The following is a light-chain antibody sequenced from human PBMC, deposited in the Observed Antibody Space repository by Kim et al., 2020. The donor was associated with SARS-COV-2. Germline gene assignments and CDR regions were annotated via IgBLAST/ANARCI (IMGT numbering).Light chain of an antibody. CDR1: QNFSNW. J-gene: IGKJ2*02. Sequence: ESVGDRVTITGRASHWASQNFSNWLAWYQHKPGKVPKLLISKASSLESGVPSRFSGSGSGTEFTLTINNLQPDDFATYYCQQYRGTFGQGTKLEI. CDR3: QQYRGT. CDR2: KAS. V-gene: IGKV1-5*03.